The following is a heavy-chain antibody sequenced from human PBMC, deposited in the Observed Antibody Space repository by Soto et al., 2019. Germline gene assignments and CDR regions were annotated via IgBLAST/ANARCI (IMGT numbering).Heavy chain of an antibody. D-gene: IGHD6-13*01. Sequence: QVQLVQSGAEVKKPGSSVKVSCKASGGTFSSYAISWVRQAPGQGLEWMGGIIPIFGTANYAQKFQGRVTITADESTSTDYMELSSLRSEDTAVYYCARTAAACPPYYYGMDVWGQGTTVTVSS. CDR3: ARTAAACPPYYYGMDV. V-gene: IGHV1-69*01. J-gene: IGHJ6*02. CDR2: IIPIFGTA. CDR1: GGTFSSYA.